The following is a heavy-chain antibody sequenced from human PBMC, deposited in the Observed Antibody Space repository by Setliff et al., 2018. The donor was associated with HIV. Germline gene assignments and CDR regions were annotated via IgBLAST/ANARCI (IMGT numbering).Heavy chain of an antibody. CDR2: IYYSGST. V-gene: IGHV4-39*01. J-gene: IGHJ6*03. D-gene: IGHD2-21*02. CDR1: GGSISSSSYY. CDR3: ARQYCGGDCHFYYYMDV. Sequence: SETLSLTCTVSGGSISSSSYYWGWIRQPPGKGLEWIGSIYYSGSTYYNPSLKSRVTISVDTSKNQFSLNLNSVTAADTAVYYCARQYCGGDCHFYYYMDVWGKGTTVTVSS.